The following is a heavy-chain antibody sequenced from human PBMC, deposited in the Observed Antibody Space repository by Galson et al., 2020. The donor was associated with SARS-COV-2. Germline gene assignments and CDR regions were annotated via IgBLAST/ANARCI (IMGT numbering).Heavy chain of an antibody. CDR2: IYYSGST. Sequence: SETLSLTCTVSGGSISSGGYYWSWIRQHPGKGLEWIGYIYYSGSTYYNPSLKSRVTISVDTSKNQFSLKLSSVTAADTAVYYCARGRDLSWDFWGGPTHYFDYWGQGTLVTVSS. CDR3: ARGRDLSWDFWGGPTHYFDY. V-gene: IGHV4-31*03. J-gene: IGHJ4*02. CDR1: GGSISSGGYY. D-gene: IGHD3-3*01.